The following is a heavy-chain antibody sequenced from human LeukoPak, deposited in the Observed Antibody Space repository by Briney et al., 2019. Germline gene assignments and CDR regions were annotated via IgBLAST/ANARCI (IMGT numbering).Heavy chain of an antibody. CDR2: IYYSGST. Sequence: PSETLSLTCTVSGGSISSTTDYWGWIRQPPGKGLEWIGNIYYSGSTYYNPSLKSRVTISVDTSKNHFSLKLTSVTAADTAVYYCARHVRHYHVLRRYYYYSMDVWGKGTTVTISS. V-gene: IGHV4-39*01. J-gene: IGHJ6*03. CDR3: ARHVRHYHVLRRYYYYSMDV. CDR1: GGSISSTTDY. D-gene: IGHD3-9*01.